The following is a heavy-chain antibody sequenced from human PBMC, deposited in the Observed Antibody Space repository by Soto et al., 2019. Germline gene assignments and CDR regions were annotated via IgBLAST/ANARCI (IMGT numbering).Heavy chain of an antibody. V-gene: IGHV3-48*02. Sequence: SLRLSCAASGFTFSSYSMNWVRQAPGKGLERVSYISSSSSTIYYADSVKGRFTISRDNAKNSLYLQMNSLRDEDTAVYYCAREGYDSSGYTYYYYGMDVWGQGTTVTVSS. CDR1: GFTFSSYS. J-gene: IGHJ6*02. CDR2: ISSSSSTI. D-gene: IGHD3-22*01. CDR3: AREGYDSSGYTYYYYGMDV.